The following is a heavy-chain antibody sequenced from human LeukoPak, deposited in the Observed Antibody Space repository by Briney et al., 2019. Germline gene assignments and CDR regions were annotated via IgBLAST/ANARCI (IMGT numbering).Heavy chain of an antibody. CDR2: ISPGGHVI. J-gene: IGHJ4*02. CDR3: ARKRLADLGDDTSFGGTPFDS. V-gene: IGHV3-48*03. Sequence: GRSLRLSCVASGFTFKTYHMNWVRQAPGKGLEWLSGISPGGHVIYYADSVKGRFTISRDDAMNSVFLQMSGLTVDDTAVYYCARKRLADLGDDTSFGGTPFDSWGQGTLVTLSS. D-gene: IGHD3-16*01. CDR1: GFTFKTYH.